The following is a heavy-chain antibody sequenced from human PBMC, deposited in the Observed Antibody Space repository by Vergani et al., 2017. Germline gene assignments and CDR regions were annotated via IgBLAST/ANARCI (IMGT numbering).Heavy chain of an antibody. Sequence: QVQLVESGGGLVKPGGSLRLSCAASGFTFSDYSMGWIRQAPGKGLEWVSYISDSGDIVYYADSVRGRFTISRDNAKNSLFLQMKSLRDEDAAIYYCARATAVVRGEIDYWGQGTLVTVSS. D-gene: IGHD4-23*01. CDR3: ARATAVVRGEIDY. V-gene: IGHV3-11*01. J-gene: IGHJ4*02. CDR2: ISDSGDIV. CDR1: GFTFSDYS.